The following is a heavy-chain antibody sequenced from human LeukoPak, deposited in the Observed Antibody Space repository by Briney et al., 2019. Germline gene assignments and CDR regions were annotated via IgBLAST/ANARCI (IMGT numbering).Heavy chain of an antibody. D-gene: IGHD4-17*01. CDR2: INSDGSST. CDR1: GFTFSSYW. Sequence: GGSLRLSCAASGFTFSSYWMHWVRHVPGKGLVWVSRINSDGSSTSYADSVKGRFTISRDNAKNTLYLQMNSLRAEDTAVYYCARDTMYDYGDSDFDYWGQGTLVSVSS. J-gene: IGHJ4*02. CDR3: ARDTMYDYGDSDFDY. V-gene: IGHV3-74*01.